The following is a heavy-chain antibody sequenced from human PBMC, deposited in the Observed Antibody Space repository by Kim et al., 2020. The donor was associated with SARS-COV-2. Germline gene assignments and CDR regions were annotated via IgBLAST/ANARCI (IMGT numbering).Heavy chain of an antibody. V-gene: IGHV3-66*01. CDR3: ARVARGDGYNYDN. J-gene: IGHJ4*02. D-gene: IGHD5-12*01. CDR2: MYSDGST. CDR1: GFSVSTNY. Sequence: GGSLRLSCAASGFSVSTNYMSWGRQAPGKGREWVSVMYSDGSTYYADSVKDRFTISRASSKNTLYLQMNSLRAEDTAVYYCARVARGDGYNYDNWGQGTLVTVSS.